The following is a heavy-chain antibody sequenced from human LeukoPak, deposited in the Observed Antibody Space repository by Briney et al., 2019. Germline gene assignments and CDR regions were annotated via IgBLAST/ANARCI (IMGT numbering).Heavy chain of an antibody. CDR2: IYHSGST. J-gene: IGHJ4*02. D-gene: IGHD3-10*01. CDR1: GGSISGSNW. Sequence: NSSGTLSLTCAVSGGSISGSNWWSWVRQPPGKGLEWIGEIYHSGSTNYNPSLKSRVTISVDTSKNQFSLKLSSVTAADTAVYYCARGKEVITMLRGLKPGYYFDYWGQGTLVTVSS. V-gene: IGHV4-4*02. CDR3: ARGKEVITMLRGLKPGYYFDY.